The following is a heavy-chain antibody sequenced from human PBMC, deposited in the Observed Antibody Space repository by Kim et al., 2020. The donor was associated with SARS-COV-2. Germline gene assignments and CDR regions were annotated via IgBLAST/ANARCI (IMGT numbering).Heavy chain of an antibody. CDR1: GGTFGTYH. J-gene: IGHJ4*02. CDR3: ARRFFVSSATYLDF. CDR2: IIPFFDTT. V-gene: IGHV1-69*13. D-gene: IGHD2-2*01. Sequence: SVKVSCKASGGTFGTYHISWVRQAPGQGLEWMGGIIPFFDTTNYAPKFQGRVTMTADDSTRTTYMELSSLRSEDTAVYYCARRFFVSSATYLDFWGQGT.